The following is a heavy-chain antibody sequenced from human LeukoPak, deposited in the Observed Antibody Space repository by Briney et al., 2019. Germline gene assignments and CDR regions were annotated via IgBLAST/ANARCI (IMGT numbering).Heavy chain of an antibody. V-gene: IGHV4-34*01. J-gene: IGHJ4*02. CDR2: INHSGST. CDR1: AGSFSGYY. CDR3: ASLFQGAHSGL. Sequence: SETLSLTRAVYAGSFSGYYWSWIRHPPGKGLEWIGEINHSGSTNYNPSLKSRVTISVDTSKNQFSLKLSSVTAADTAVYYCASLFQGAHSGLWGQGTLVTVSS. D-gene: IGHD6-25*01.